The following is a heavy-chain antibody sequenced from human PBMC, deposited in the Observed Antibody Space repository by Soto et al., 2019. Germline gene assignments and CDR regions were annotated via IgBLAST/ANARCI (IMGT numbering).Heavy chain of an antibody. J-gene: IGHJ4*02. CDR2: VWHDGKTK. Sequence: QVQLVESGGGVVQPERSLRLSCAASGFTFSNYGMHWVRQAPGKGLEWVAVVWHDGKTKYYADSVEGRFTISRDNSRNTLFLQMNSLRAEHTAVYHCARDRGSDDPIDYWGQGTLVTVSS. V-gene: IGHV3-33*01. CDR3: ARDRGSDDPIDY. D-gene: IGHD3-10*01. CDR1: GFTFSNYG.